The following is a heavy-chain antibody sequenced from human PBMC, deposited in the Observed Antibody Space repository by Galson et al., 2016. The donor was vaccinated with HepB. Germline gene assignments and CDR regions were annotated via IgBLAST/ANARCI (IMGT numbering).Heavy chain of an antibody. CDR3: AKDYYDSSGYRSYWYFDL. D-gene: IGHD3-22*01. CDR2: ISGGGGNS. J-gene: IGHJ2*01. V-gene: IGHV3-23*01. Sequence: SLRLSCAASGFTFSSYAMSWVRQAPGKGLEWVSAISGGGGNSYYADSVKGRFTISRDNSKNTLCVQMHSLRAEDTAVYYCAKDYYDSSGYRSYWYFDLWGRGTLVTVSS. CDR1: GFTFSSYA.